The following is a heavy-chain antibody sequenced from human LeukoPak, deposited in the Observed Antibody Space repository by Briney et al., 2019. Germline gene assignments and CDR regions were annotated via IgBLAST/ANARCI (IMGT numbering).Heavy chain of an antibody. CDR3: TSPPYCSGGSCNYYYYMDV. D-gene: IGHD2-15*01. Sequence: GGSLRLSCAASGFTFSSYSMHWVRQASGKGLEWVGRIRSKANSYATAYAASVKGRFTISRDDSKNTAYLQMNSLKTEDTAVYYCTSPPYCSGGSCNYYYYMDVWGKGTTVTVSS. J-gene: IGHJ6*03. CDR2: IRSKANSYAT. V-gene: IGHV3-73*01. CDR1: GFTFSSYS.